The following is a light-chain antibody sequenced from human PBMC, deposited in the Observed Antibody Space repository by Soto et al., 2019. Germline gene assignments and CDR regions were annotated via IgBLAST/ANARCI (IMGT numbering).Light chain of an antibody. J-gene: IGLJ2*01. Sequence: QLVLTQPPSGSASLGASVTLTCTLSSGYSNYKVDWYQQRPGKGPRFVMRVGTGGIVGSKGDGIPDRFSVLGSGLNRYLTIKNIQEEDESYYRCGADHGSGSNFVVVFGGGTKLTVL. V-gene: IGLV9-49*01. CDR3: GADHGSGSNFVVV. CDR2: VGTGGIVG. CDR1: SGYSNYK.